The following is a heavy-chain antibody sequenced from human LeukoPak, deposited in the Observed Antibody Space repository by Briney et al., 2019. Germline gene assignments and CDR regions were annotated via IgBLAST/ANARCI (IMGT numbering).Heavy chain of an antibody. Sequence: PSETLSLTCTVSGGSISSSSYYWGWIRQPPGKGLEWIGSIYYSGSTYYNPSLKSRVTISVDTSKNQFSLKLSSVTAADTAVYYCARHDPVYYDILTGYTLDYWGQGTLVTVSS. CDR2: IYYSGST. J-gene: IGHJ4*02. D-gene: IGHD3-9*01. V-gene: IGHV4-39*01. CDR3: ARHDPVYYDILTGYTLDY. CDR1: GGSISSSSYY.